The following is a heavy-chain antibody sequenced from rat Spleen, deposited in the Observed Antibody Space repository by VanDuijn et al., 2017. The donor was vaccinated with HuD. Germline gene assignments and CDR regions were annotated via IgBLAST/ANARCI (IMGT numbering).Heavy chain of an antibody. Sequence: EVQLVESGGGLVQPGRSLKLSCAASGFTFSDYYMAWVRQAPTKGLEWVTTISSDGGSTYYPDSVKGRFTISRDNAKSTLYLQMDSLRSEDTATYYCTTRPYYSSLNWFPYWGQGTLVTVSS. CDR1: GFTFSDYY. D-gene: IGHD1-2*01. CDR3: TTRPYYSSLNWFPY. CDR2: ISSDGGST. J-gene: IGHJ3*01. V-gene: IGHV5-20*01.